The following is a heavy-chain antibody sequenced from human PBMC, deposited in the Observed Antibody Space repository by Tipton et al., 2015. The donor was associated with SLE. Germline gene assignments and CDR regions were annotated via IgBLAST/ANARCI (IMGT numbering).Heavy chain of an antibody. Sequence: TLSLTCTVSGGSISSGGYYWSWIRQHPGKGLEWIGYIYYSGSTNYNPSLKSRVTISVDTSKNQFSLKLSSVTAADTAVYYCARVWEQQLVFDYWGQGTLVTVSS. V-gene: IGHV4-61*08. J-gene: IGHJ4*02. CDR3: ARVWEQQLVFDY. CDR1: GGSISSGGYY. CDR2: IYYSGST. D-gene: IGHD6-13*01.